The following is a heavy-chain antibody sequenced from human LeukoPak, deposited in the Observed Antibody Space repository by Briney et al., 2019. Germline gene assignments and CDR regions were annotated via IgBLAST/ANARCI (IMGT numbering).Heavy chain of an antibody. CDR2: ISNSGDST. CDR1: GFTFSSYA. CDR3: AKAMPCTSTICYRFDY. V-gene: IGHV3-23*01. Sequence: GGSLRLSCATSGFTFSSYAMSWVRQAPGKELEWVSAISNSGDSTNYADSVKGRFTISRDISKNTLYLQMNTLRAEDTALYYCAKAMPCTSTICYRFDYWGRGTLVTVSS. J-gene: IGHJ4*02. D-gene: IGHD2-2*01.